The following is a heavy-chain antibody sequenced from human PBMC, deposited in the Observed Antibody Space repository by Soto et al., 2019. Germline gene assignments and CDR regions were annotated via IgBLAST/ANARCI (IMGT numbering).Heavy chain of an antibody. V-gene: IGHV3-30*18. CDR1: GFTFSNYG. CDR3: AKERKITNWYFDY. J-gene: IGHJ4*02. Sequence: QVQLVESGGGVVQPGRSLRLSCAASGFTFSNYGMHWVRQAPGKGLEWVIVISYDGNVAYYADSVKGRFTISRDNSKNTLYLQMNSLRTEDTAMYYCAKERKITNWYFDYWGQGTLVTVSS. CDR2: ISYDGNVA. D-gene: IGHD1-1*01.